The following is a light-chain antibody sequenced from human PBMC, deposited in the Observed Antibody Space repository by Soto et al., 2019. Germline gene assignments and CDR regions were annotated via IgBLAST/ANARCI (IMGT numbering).Light chain of an antibody. V-gene: IGLV2-23*03. Sequence: QSVLTQPASVSGSPGQSITISCTGTRSDVGSYNLVSWYQQHPGKAPKLMIYEGSKRPSGVSNRFSGSKSGNTASLTISGLKAEDEADYYCCAYAGSSTFVVFGGGTKLTVL. CDR3: CAYAGSSTFVV. CDR1: RSDVGSYNL. J-gene: IGLJ2*01. CDR2: EGS.